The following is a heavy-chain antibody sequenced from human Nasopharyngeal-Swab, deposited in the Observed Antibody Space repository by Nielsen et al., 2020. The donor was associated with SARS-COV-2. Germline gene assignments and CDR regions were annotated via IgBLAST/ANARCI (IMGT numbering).Heavy chain of an antibody. J-gene: IGHJ1*01. D-gene: IGHD6-25*01. Sequence: SETLSLTCTVSGDSIRNTDYYWGWIRQSQGKGLEWIASICYSGDTYYNPSLNSRVTISMYTSRNQFSLKLSSVTATDTAVYFCARRSAAAGRYNEYFHPWGQGTLVTVSS. CDR1: GDSIRNTDYY. V-gene: IGHV4-39*01. CDR2: ICYSGDT. CDR3: ARRSAAAGRYNEYFHP.